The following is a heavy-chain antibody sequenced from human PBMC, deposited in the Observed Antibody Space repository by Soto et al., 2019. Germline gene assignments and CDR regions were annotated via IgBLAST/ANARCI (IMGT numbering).Heavy chain of an antibody. D-gene: IGHD3-16*01. Sequence: SETLSLTCTVSGGSISSYYWSWIRQPPGKGLEWIGYIYYSGSTNYNPSLKSRVTISVDTSKNQFSLKLSSVTAADTAVYYCARLRLQGGAFDIWGQGTMVTVSS. CDR3: ARLRLQGGAFDI. CDR2: IYYSGST. V-gene: IGHV4-59*08. J-gene: IGHJ3*02. CDR1: GGSISSYY.